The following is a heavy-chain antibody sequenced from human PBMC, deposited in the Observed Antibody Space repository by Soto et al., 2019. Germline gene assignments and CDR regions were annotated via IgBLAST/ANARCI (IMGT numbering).Heavy chain of an antibody. V-gene: IGHV1-2*04. CDR3: ARSPGGVVTAMYYFDY. D-gene: IGHD2-21*02. J-gene: IGHJ4*02. Sequence: ASVKVSCQASGGTFSNYGVSWVRQAPGQGLEWMGWINPNSGGTNYAQKFQGWVTMTRDTSISTAYMELSRLRSDDTAVYYCARSPGGVVTAMYYFDYWGQGTLVTVSS. CDR1: GGTFSNYG. CDR2: INPNSGGT.